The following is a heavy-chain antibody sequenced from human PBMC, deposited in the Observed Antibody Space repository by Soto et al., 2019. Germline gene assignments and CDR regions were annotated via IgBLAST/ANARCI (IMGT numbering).Heavy chain of an antibody. CDR1: GGSFSGYY. CDR3: ARGPRYYYDSSGSGFFDY. D-gene: IGHD3-22*01. CDR2: INHSGST. Sequence: SETLSLTCAVYGGSFSGYYWSWIRQPPGKGLEWIGEINHSGSTNYNPSLKSRVTISVDTSKNQFSLKLSSVTAADTAVYYCARGPRYYYDSSGSGFFDYWGQGTLVTVSS. J-gene: IGHJ4*02. V-gene: IGHV4-34*01.